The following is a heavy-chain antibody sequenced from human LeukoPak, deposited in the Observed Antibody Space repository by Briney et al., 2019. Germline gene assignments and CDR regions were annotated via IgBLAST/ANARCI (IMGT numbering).Heavy chain of an antibody. CDR1: GYTFTSYY. J-gene: IGHJ3*02. V-gene: IGHV1-2*06. CDR3: ARDIYDCVWGSYLTDAFDI. Sequence: ASVKVSCKASGYTFTSYYMHWVRQAPGQGLEWMGRINPNSGGTNYAQKFQGRVTMTRDTSISTAYMELSRLRSDDTAVYYCARDIYDCVWGSYLTDAFDIWGQGTMVTVSS. CDR2: INPNSGGT. D-gene: IGHD3-16*02.